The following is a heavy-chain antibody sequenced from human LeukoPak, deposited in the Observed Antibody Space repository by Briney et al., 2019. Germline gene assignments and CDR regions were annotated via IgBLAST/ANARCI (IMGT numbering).Heavy chain of an antibody. CDR1: GFTISTNY. CDR2: INDNGKT. D-gene: IGHD7-27*01. J-gene: IGHJ5*02. V-gene: IGHV3-66*02. CDR3: GIIGDWAIRS. Sequence: GGSLRLSCAASGFTISTNYLTWGGQAPGKGVEGVSIINDNGKTYYTDYVVGRFTISRDNSKNTRYLQMNALGTEDTAVFHCGIIGDWAIRSWGQGTLVTVSS.